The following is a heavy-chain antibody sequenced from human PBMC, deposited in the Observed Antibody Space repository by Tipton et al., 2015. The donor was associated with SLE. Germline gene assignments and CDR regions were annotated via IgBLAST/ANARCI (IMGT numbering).Heavy chain of an antibody. CDR3: ARDGGQWLERGYYYYMDV. CDR1: GFTVSSNY. Sequence: SLRLSCAASGFTVSSNYMSWVRQTPGKGLEWVSVIYSGGSTYYADSVKGRFTISRDNSKNTLYLQMNSLRAEDTAVYYCARDGGQWLERGYYYYMDVWGKGTTVTVSS. J-gene: IGHJ6*03. D-gene: IGHD6-19*01. CDR2: IYSGGST. V-gene: IGHV3-53*01.